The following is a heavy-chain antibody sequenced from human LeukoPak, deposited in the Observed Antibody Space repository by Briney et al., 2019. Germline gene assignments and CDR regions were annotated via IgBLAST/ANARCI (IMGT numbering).Heavy chain of an antibody. CDR2: IIPIFGKA. J-gene: IGHJ4*02. V-gene: IGHV1-69*13. Sequence: SVKVSCKASGGTFSSYAINWVRQAPGQGLEWMGGIIPIFGKAKYAQKFQGRVTITADESTSTAYMELSSLRSEDTAVYYCARDRLVGASTCFAYWGQGTLVTVSS. CDR3: ARDRLVGASTCFAY. D-gene: IGHD1-26*01. CDR1: GGTFSSYA.